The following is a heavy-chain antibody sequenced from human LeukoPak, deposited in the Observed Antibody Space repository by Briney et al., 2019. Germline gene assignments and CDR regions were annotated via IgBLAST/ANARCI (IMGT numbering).Heavy chain of an antibody. Sequence: PGGSLRLSCAASGFTFSSYAMSGVRQAPGKGLEWVSAISGSGGSTYYEDSVKGRFTISRDNSKNTLYLQMNSLRAEDTAVYYCAKGRGYSYGPPSDWGQGTLVTVSS. CDR1: GFTFSSYA. J-gene: IGHJ4*02. V-gene: IGHV3-23*01. D-gene: IGHD5-18*01. CDR2: ISGSGGST. CDR3: AKGRGYSYGPPSD.